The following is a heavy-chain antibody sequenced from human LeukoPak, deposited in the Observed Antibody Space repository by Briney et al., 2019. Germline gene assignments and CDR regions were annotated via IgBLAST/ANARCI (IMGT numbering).Heavy chain of an antibody. CDR3: AKDQYNWNYPTGCDY. J-gene: IGHJ4*02. V-gene: IGHV3-30*02. CDR1: GVTVRNSY. CDR2: IRFDGYDT. D-gene: IGHD1-7*01. Sequence: GGSLRLSCAASGVTVRNSYIHWVRQAPGKGLEWLTFIRFDGYDTYYADSVKGRFTVSRDNSKNTVYLRMSSLRPEDTAMYFCAKDQYNWNYPTGCDYWGQGTLVTVSS.